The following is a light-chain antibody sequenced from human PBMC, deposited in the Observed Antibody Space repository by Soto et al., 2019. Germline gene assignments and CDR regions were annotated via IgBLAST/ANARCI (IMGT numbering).Light chain of an antibody. V-gene: IGLV2-8*01. J-gene: IGLJ3*02. CDR2: EVS. Sequence: QSVLTQPPSASGSPGQSVTISCTGTSSDVGGYNYVSWYQQHPGKAPKLMIYEVSERPSGVPDRFSGSKSGNTASLTVSGLQAEDEADYYCCSYAGSNNLVFGGGTKPTVL. CDR1: SSDVGGYNY. CDR3: CSYAGSNNLV.